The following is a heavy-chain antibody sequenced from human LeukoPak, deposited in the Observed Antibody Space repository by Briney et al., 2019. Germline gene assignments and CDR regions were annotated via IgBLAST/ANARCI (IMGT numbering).Heavy chain of an antibody. V-gene: IGHV3-74*01. CDR3: ARDALLWFGESAGYMDV. CDR1: GFTFSSYW. J-gene: IGHJ6*03. Sequence: GGSLRLSCAASGFTFSSYWMHWVRQAPGKGLVWVSRINSDGSSTSYADSVKGRFTISRDNAKNTLYLQMNSLRAEDTALYYCARDALLWFGESAGYMDVWGKGTTVTVSS. CDR2: INSDGSST. D-gene: IGHD3-10*01.